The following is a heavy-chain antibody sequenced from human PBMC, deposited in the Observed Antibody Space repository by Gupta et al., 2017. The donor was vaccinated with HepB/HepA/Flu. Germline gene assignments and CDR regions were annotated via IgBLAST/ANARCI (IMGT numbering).Heavy chain of an antibody. D-gene: IGHD2-2*01. J-gene: IGHJ4*02. Sequence: QVTLKESGPVLVKPTETLTLTCTVSGFSLSNARMGVSWIRQPPGKALEWLAHIFSNDEKSYSTSLKSRLTISKDTSKSQVVLTMTNMDPVDTATYYCARSLGYCSSTSCYGVGYFDYWGQGTLVTVSS. CDR2: IFSNDEK. CDR3: ARSLGYCSSTSCYGVGYFDY. V-gene: IGHV2-26*01. CDR1: GFSLSNARMG.